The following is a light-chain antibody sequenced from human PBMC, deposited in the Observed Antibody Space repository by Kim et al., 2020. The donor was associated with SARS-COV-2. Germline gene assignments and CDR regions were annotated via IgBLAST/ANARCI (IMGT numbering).Light chain of an antibody. Sequence: DIQMTQSPSSLSASVGDRVTITCRASQGISTSLIWYQQKPGKVPKLLIYGASTLQSGVPSRFSGSGSGTDFTLTINSLQPEDVATYYCQNYDSVPHSFGQGTKLEI. V-gene: IGKV1-27*01. CDR1: QGISTS. CDR2: GAS. J-gene: IGKJ2*03. CDR3: QNYDSVPHS.